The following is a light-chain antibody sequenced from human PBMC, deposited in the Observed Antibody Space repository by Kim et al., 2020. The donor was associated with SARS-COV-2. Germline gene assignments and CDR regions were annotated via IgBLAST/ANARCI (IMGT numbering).Light chain of an antibody. CDR1: QSVLYRSNNQNY. Sequence: ATINCKPSQSVLYRSNNQNYLAWYQQKPGQPPKLLIHWASIRESGVPDRFSGSGSGTDFTLTISSLQAEDVAIYYCQQCYTAPFTFGPGTKVDIK. CDR3: QQCYTAPFT. J-gene: IGKJ3*01. V-gene: IGKV4-1*01. CDR2: WAS.